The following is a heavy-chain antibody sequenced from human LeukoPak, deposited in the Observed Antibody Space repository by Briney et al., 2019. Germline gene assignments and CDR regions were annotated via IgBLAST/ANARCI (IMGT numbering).Heavy chain of an antibody. D-gene: IGHD3-10*01. Sequence: XXXAAXXFTFXSXXMHWVXXAPGXXLXXXXXXSYYGNNKYYAVSVKGLFTISRDKSKNTLYLQMNSLRTEDTAVYYCAKYFDLRFGEFPSYWGQGTLVTVSS. CDR1: XFTFXSXX. V-gene: IGHV3-30*18. J-gene: IGHJ4*02. CDR3: AKYFDLRFGEFPSY. CDR2: XSYYGNNK.